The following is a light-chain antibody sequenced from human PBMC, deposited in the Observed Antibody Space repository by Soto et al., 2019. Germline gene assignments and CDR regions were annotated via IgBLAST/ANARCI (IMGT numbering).Light chain of an antibody. V-gene: IGLV2-8*01. CDR3: SSYGDSGNV. CDR2: DVN. CDR1: SSDVGGYNY. Sequence: QSALTQPPSASGSPGQSVTISCTGTSSDVGGYNYVSWYQQHPGKAPKLMIYDVNKRPSGVPDRFSGSKSGNTASLTVSGLQAEDEADYYCSSYGDSGNVFGTGTKVTVL. J-gene: IGLJ1*01.